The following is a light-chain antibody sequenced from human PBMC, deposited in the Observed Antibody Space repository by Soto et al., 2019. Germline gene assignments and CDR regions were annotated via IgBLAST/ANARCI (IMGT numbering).Light chain of an antibody. CDR2: LNSDGSH. J-gene: IGLJ3*02. V-gene: IGLV4-69*01. CDR1: SGHSSYA. Sequence: QLVLTQSPSASASLGASVKLTCTLSSGHSSYAIAWHQQQPEKGPRYLMKLNSDGSHSKGDGIPDRFSGSSSGAERYLTISSLQSEDEADYYCQTWGTGFWVFGGGTKLIVL. CDR3: QTWGTGFWV.